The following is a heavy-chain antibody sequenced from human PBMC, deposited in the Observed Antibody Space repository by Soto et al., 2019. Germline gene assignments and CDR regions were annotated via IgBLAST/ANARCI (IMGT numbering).Heavy chain of an antibody. CDR1: GFTVSSNY. V-gene: IGHV3-53*04. CDR2: IYSGGST. D-gene: IGHD3-9*01. CDR3: ARVGAYYDILTGYYWVFYY. Sequence: EVQLVESGEGLVQPGGSLRLSCAASGFTVSSNYMSWVCQAPGKGLEWVSVIYSGGSTYYADSVKGRFTISRHNSKNTLYLQMNSLRAEDTAVYYCARVGAYYDILTGYYWVFYYWGQGTLVTVSS. J-gene: IGHJ4*02.